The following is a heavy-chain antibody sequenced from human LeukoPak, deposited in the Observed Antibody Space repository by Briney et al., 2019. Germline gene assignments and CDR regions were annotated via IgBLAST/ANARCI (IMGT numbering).Heavy chain of an antibody. CDR2: ISGSGGST. Sequence: GGSLRLSCAASGFTFSSYAMSWVRQAPGKGLEWVSAISGSGGSTYYADSVKGRFTISRDNSKNMLYLQMNSLRAEDTAVYYCAKHYDYIFAASDYWGQGTLVTVSS. J-gene: IGHJ4*02. CDR3: AKHYDYIFAASDY. D-gene: IGHD3-16*01. V-gene: IGHV3-23*01. CDR1: GFTFSSYA.